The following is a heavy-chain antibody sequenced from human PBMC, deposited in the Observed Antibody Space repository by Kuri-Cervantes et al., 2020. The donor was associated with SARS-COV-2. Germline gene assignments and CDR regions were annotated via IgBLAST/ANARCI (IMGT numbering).Heavy chain of an antibody. J-gene: IGHJ2*01. Sequence: LSLTCAASGFTFSDYYMSWIRQAPGKGLEWVSYTSSSGSTIYYADSVKGRFTISRDNAKNSLYLQMNSLRAEDTAVYYCARVIVDFTKGPFDLWGRGTLVTVSS. V-gene: IGHV3-11*04. CDR3: ARVIVDFTKGPFDL. CDR1: GFTFSDYY. CDR2: TSSSGSTI. D-gene: IGHD2-8*01.